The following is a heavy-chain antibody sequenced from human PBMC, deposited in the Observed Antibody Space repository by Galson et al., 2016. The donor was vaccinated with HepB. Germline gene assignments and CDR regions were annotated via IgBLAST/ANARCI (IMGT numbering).Heavy chain of an antibody. D-gene: IGHD6-19*01. J-gene: IGHJ4*02. CDR2: ISYDGSSK. V-gene: IGHV3-30*04. CDR1: GFTFSNYV. Sequence: SLRLSCAASGFTFSNYVMHWVRQAPGKGLEWVAVISYDGSSKYYADSVKGRFTISRDSSKNTLFLQMNSLRAEDTAVYYCAREGAERAVAGTAFGYWGQGTLVTVSS. CDR3: AREGAERAVAGTAFGY.